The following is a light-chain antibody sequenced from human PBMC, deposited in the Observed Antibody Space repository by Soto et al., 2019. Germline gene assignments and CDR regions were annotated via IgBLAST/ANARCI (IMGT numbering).Light chain of an antibody. J-gene: IGKJ1*01. V-gene: IGKV1-5*01. CDR1: QSVSGW. CDR3: KQYETFSGT. CDR2: DAS. Sequence: DLQMTKSLSTLSASVGAPVSVTCRASQSVSGWLAWYQQKPGEAPKLLIYDASALPRGVPSRFSGSGSGTKFTLTIASLQPDDFATYYCKQYETFSGTVGTGTKVAIK.